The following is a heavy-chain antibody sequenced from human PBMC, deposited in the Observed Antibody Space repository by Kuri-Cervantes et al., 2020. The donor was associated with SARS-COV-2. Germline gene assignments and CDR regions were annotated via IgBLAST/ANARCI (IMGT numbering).Heavy chain of an antibody. CDR1: GFTFSSYG. CDR3: ARVSCGNTSCYADY. J-gene: IGHJ4*02. D-gene: IGHD2-2*01. CDR2: ISYDGSNK. Sequence: GESLKISCAASGFTFSSYGMHWVRQAPGKGLEWVAVISYDGSNKYYADSVKGRFTISRDNSKNTLYLQMNSLRAEDTAVYYCARVSCGNTSCYADYWGQGTLVTVSS. V-gene: IGHV3-30*03.